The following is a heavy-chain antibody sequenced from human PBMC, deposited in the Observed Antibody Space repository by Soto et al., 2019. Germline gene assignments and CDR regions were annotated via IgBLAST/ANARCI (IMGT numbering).Heavy chain of an antibody. CDR3: ARNGTYSSSLSQYSGMDV. V-gene: IGHV1-69*13. D-gene: IGHD1-26*01. CDR1: GGTFGNFI. CDR2: IVPILGTP. J-gene: IGHJ6*02. Sequence: SVKVSCKTAGGTFGNFIMNWVRQTPGQGLEWMGGIVPILGTPTYAEKFKGRVRISATGSTSKTYMELTILRSEDTAIYYCARNGTYSSSLSQYSGMDVWG.